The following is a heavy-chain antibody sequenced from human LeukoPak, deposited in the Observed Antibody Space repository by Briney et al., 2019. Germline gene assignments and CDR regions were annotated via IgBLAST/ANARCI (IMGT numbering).Heavy chain of an antibody. CDR2: IRYDGSNK. Sequence: PGGSLRLSCAASGFTFSSYGMHWVRQAPGKGLEWVAFIRYDGSNKYYADSVKGRFTISRDNAKNSLYLQMNSLRAEDTAVYYCAREGAAAGNVVDPWGQGTLVTVSS. J-gene: IGHJ5*02. CDR1: GFTFSSYG. CDR3: AREGAAAGNVVDP. D-gene: IGHD6-13*01. V-gene: IGHV3-30*02.